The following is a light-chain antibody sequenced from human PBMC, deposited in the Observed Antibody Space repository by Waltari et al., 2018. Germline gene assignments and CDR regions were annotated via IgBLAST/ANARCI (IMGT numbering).Light chain of an antibody. Sequence: DIQMTQSPSTLSASVGDRVTITCRASQSITIYLAWYQQKPGKAPKALIHRASILESGVPSRFSGGGSGTEFTLNISSLQPEDFATYYCQHYSSNPVTFGGGTKVEIK. V-gene: IGKV1-5*03. CDR3: QHYSSNPVT. CDR1: QSITIY. CDR2: RAS. J-gene: IGKJ4*01.